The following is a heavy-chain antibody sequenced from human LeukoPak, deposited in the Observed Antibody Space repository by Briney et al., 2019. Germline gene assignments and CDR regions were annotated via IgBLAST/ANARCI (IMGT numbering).Heavy chain of an antibody. V-gene: IGHV4-34*01. J-gene: IGHJ6*02. CDR2: INHSGST. CDR1: GGSFSGYY. CDR3: ARGGYYYGSGSLYGMDV. Sequence: SETLSLTCAVYGGSFSGYYWSWIRQPPGKGLEWIGEINHSGSTNYNPSLKSRVTISVDTSKNQFSLKLSSVTAADTAVYYCARGGYYYGSGSLYGMDVWGQGTTVTLSS. D-gene: IGHD3-10*01.